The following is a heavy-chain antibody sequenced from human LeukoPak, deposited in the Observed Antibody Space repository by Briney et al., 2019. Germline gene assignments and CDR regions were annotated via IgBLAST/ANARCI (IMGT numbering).Heavy chain of an antibody. V-gene: IGHV4-39*07. CDR2: IYYSGST. J-gene: IGHJ1*01. CDR3: ARGGSVKYFQH. Sequence: SETLSLTCTVSGGSIGSTRYYWGWIRQPPGKGLEWIGSIYYSGSTYYNPSLKSRVTISVDTSKNQFSLKLSSVTAADTAVYYCARGGSVKYFQHWGQGTLVTVSS. CDR1: GGSIGSTRYY.